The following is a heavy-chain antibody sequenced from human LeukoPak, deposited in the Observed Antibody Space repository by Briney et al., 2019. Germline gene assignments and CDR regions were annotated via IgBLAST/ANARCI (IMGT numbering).Heavy chain of an antibody. J-gene: IGHJ4*02. CDR1: GFTFSSYW. V-gene: IGHV3-74*01. CDR2: INSDGSST. Sequence: QPGGSLRLSCAASGFTFSSYWMHWVRQAPGKGLVWVSRINSDGSSTSYADSVKGRFTISRDNAKNTLYLQMNSLRAEDTAVYYCAKGEVVPAAPFDYWGQGTLVTVSS. CDR3: AKGEVVPAAPFDY. D-gene: IGHD2-2*01.